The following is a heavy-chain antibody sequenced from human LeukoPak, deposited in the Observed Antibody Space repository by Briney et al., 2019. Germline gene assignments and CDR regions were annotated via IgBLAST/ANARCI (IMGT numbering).Heavy chain of an antibody. CDR3: ARDRRGSFYTFDL. CDR1: GASLNGYF. V-gene: IGHV4-59*01. CDR2: VSHTGAT. D-gene: IGHD1-26*01. Sequence: PSETLSLTCSVSGASLNGYFWNWVRQTPEKGLEWIGYVSHTGATTSNPTLKSRVSITIDTSKSQISLTMTSVTAADSALYYCARDRRGSFYTFDLWGPGTIVSV. J-gene: IGHJ3*01.